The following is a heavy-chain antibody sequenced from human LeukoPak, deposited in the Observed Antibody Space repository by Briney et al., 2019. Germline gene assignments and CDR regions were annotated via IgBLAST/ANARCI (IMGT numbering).Heavy chain of an antibody. CDR3: ASWPVGSGSEVDY. V-gene: IGHV4-4*02. J-gene: IGHJ4*02. D-gene: IGHD3-10*01. CDR2: IYHSGCT. Sequence: PSGPVSLPCAVSSGSISSNNWWTWVRHPPGKGLEWIGEIYHSGCTYQHRSLKRRHTISVDKSKKQYSQRLSSVTAADTAVYYCASWPVGSGSEVDYWGQGTLVTVTS. CDR1: SGSISSNNW.